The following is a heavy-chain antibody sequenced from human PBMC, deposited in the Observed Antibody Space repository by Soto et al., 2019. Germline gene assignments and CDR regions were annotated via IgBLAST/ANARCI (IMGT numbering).Heavy chain of an antibody. J-gene: IGHJ4*02. V-gene: IGHV4-39*01. Sequence: PSETLSLTCTVSGGSISSSSYYWGWIRQPPGKGLEWIGSIYYSGSTYYNPSLKSRVTISVDTSKNQFSLKLSSVTAADTAVYYCARHLHNWNYVYYFDYWGQGTLVTVSS. CDR1: GGSISSSSYY. CDR2: IYYSGST. D-gene: IGHD1-7*01. CDR3: ARHLHNWNYVYYFDY.